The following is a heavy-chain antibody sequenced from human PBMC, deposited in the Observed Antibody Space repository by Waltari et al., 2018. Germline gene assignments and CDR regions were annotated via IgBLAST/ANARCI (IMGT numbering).Heavy chain of an antibody. CDR3: ARDNPPYYFDY. CDR2: ISSSSSYI. V-gene: IGHV3-21*01. CDR1: GFTFSSYS. Sequence: EVQLVESGGGLVKPGGSLRLSCAASGFTFSSYSMNWVRQAPGKGLEWVSSISSSSSYIYYADSVKVRFTISRDNAKNSLYLQMNSLRAEDTAVYYCARDNPPYYFDYWGQGTLVTVSS. J-gene: IGHJ4*02.